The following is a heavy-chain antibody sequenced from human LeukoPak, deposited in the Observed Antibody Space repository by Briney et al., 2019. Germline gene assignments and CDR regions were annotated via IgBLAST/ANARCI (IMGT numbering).Heavy chain of an antibody. Sequence: ASVKVSCKVSGYTLTELSMHWVRQAPGKGLEWMGGFDPEDGETIYAQKFQGRVTMTEDTSTDTAYMELSSLRSEDTAVYYCATGGLLEWFTSFDYWGQGTLVTVSS. CDR3: ATGGLLEWFTSFDY. V-gene: IGHV1-24*01. CDR2: FDPEDGET. D-gene: IGHD3-3*01. J-gene: IGHJ4*02. CDR1: GYTLTELS.